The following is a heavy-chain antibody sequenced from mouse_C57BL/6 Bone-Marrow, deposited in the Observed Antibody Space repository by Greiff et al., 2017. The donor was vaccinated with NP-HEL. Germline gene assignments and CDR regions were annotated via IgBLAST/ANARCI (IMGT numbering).Heavy chain of an antibody. J-gene: IGHJ2*01. CDR2: FHPYNDDT. D-gene: IGHD2-1*01. Sequence: QVQLQQSGAELVKPGASVKMSCKPSGYTFTTYPIEWVKQNHGKSLEWIGNFHPYNDDTEYNEKFKNKATLTVEKSSSTVYLELSRLTSDDSSVYYCARGGNYWYYFDYWGQGTTLTVSS. CDR3: ARGGNYWYYFDY. V-gene: IGHV1-47*01. CDR1: GYTFTTYP.